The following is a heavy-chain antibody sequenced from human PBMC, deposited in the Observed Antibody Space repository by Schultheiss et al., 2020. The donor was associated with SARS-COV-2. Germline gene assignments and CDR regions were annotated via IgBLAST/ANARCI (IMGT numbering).Heavy chain of an antibody. CDR2: ISWNSGSI. Sequence: GGSLRLSCAASGFTFDDYAMHWVRQAPGKGLEWVSGISWNSGSIGYADSVKGRFTISRDNAKNSLYLQMNSLRAEDTAVYYCAKDPIAAAHAGNAFDIWGQGTMVTVSS. CDR3: AKDPIAAAHAGNAFDI. CDR1: GFTFDDYA. D-gene: IGHD6-13*01. V-gene: IGHV3-9*01. J-gene: IGHJ3*02.